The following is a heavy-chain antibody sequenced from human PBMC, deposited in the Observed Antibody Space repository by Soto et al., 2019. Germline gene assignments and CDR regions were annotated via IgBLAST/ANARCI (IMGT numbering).Heavy chain of an antibody. J-gene: IGHJ4*02. V-gene: IGHV3-11*05. CDR2: ISSSTSHT. D-gene: IGHD2-15*01. Sequence: QVQLVESGGGLVKPGGSLRLSCAVSGFTFSDYYMTWIRQAPGKGLEWVSYISSSTSHTNYADSLKGRFTISRDNAKKSMVVRMKSVRAGDTAMYDCARGRVAAADYFDFWGQGTLLTVSS. CDR1: GFTFSDYY. CDR3: ARGRVAAADYFDF.